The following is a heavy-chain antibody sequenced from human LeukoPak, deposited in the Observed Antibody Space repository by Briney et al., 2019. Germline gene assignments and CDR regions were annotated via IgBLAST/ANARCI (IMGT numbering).Heavy chain of an antibody. Sequence: GGSLRLSCAASGFTFSSYAMSWVRQAPGKGLEWVSAINGSGGRIYYADSVKGRFTISRDNSKSTLYLQMNSLRAEDTAVYYCASRLGGGIAAAGTIDYWGQGTLVTVSS. D-gene: IGHD6-13*01. CDR1: GFTFSSYA. V-gene: IGHV3-23*01. J-gene: IGHJ4*02. CDR2: INGSGGRI. CDR3: ASRLGGGIAAAGTIDY.